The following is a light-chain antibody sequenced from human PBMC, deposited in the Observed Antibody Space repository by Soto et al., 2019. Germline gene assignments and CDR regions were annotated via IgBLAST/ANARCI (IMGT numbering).Light chain of an antibody. CDR1: QSVSRS. V-gene: IGKV3-15*01. J-gene: IGKJ4*01. CDR3: QKYNYWLPAT. Sequence: EIVMTQSPATLSVSPGEGATLSCRASQSVSRSVAWYQQKPGQAPRLLIYGASTRATGIPARFSGSGSGTEFTLTITSLQSEDLAVYYCQKYNYWLPATFGGRTKVEIK. CDR2: GAS.